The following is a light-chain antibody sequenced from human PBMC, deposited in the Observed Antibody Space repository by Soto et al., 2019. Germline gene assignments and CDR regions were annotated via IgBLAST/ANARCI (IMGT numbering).Light chain of an antibody. V-gene: IGKV3-20*01. Sequence: EIVLTQSPGTLSLSPGERATLPCRATQSVSSSYLAWYQQKPGQAPRLLIYGASSRATGIPDRFSGSGSGTDFTLTISRLEPEDFGVYYCEQYGSSPRTFGGGTKVEIK. CDR1: QSVSSSY. CDR2: GAS. J-gene: IGKJ4*01. CDR3: EQYGSSPRT.